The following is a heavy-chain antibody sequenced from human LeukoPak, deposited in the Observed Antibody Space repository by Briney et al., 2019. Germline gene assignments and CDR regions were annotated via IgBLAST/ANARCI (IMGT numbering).Heavy chain of an antibody. CDR1: GFTFSSYE. D-gene: IGHD3-22*01. CDR2: ISSSGSTI. V-gene: IGHV3-48*03. Sequence: GGSLRLSCAASGFTFSSYEMNWVRQAPGKGLEWVSYISSSGSTIYYADSVKGRFTISRDNAKNSLYLQMNSLRAEDTAVYYCARDPHHMKWLSSPLDYWGQGTLVTVSS. J-gene: IGHJ4*02. CDR3: ARDPHHMKWLSSPLDY.